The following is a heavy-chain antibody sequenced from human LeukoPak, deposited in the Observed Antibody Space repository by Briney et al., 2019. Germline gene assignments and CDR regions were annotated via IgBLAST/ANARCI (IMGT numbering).Heavy chain of an antibody. CDR1: GGSISSYY. CDR2: IYYSGST. Sequence: KTSETLFLTCTVSGGSISSYYWSWIRQPPGKGLEWIGYIYYSGSTNYNPSLKSRVTISVDTSKNQFSLKLSSVTAADTAVYYCARDRSYGDFDYWGQGTLVTVSS. D-gene: IGHD1-26*01. J-gene: IGHJ4*02. CDR3: ARDRSYGDFDY. V-gene: IGHV4-59*01.